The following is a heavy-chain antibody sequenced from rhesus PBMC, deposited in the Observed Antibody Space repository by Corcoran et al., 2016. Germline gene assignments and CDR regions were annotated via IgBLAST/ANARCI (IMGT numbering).Heavy chain of an antibody. CDR1: GVTFRDSY. CDR2: IRTKANGGTA. V-gene: IGHV3S22*01. Sequence: EVQLVESGGGLVQPGGALRRSCAASGVTFRDSYMSWVRQAPGRGREWVGFIRTKANGGTAEDAASVKGRFTISRDDSKHIASLQMSSLKTEDTAVYYCARDQIKSWGQGVLVTVSS. D-gene: IGHD6-19*01. CDR3: ARDQIKS. J-gene: IGHJ4*01.